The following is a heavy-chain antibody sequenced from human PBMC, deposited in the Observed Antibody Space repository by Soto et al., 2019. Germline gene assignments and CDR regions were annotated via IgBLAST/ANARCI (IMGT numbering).Heavy chain of an antibody. V-gene: IGHV3-30*03. Sequence: QAQLVESGGGVVQPGRSLRLSCAASGFTFSSYGTHWVRQAPGTGLEWVAVISYDGGLQHYADSVKGRFTISRDNSKNMVLLQMNSLRAEDTAEYYCVSDRGYGHASVPYSWGQGTLVSVS. D-gene: IGHD3-10*01. J-gene: IGHJ4*02. CDR2: ISYDGGLQ. CDR1: GFTFSSYG. CDR3: VSDRGYGHASVPYS.